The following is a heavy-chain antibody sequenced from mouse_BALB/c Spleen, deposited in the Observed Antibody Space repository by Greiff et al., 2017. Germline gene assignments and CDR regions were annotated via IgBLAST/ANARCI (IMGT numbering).Heavy chain of an antibody. V-gene: IGHV5-9*03. D-gene: IGHD1-2*01. Sequence: DVKLVESGGGLVKPGGSLKLSCAASGFTFSSYTMSWVRQTPEKRLEWVATISSGGGNTYYPDSVKGRFTISRDNAKNNLYLQMSSLRSEDTVLYYCARSSHYYGFYAMDYWGQGTSVTVSS. CDR1: GFTFSSYT. CDR2: ISSGGGNT. J-gene: IGHJ4*01. CDR3: ARSSHYYGFYAMDY.